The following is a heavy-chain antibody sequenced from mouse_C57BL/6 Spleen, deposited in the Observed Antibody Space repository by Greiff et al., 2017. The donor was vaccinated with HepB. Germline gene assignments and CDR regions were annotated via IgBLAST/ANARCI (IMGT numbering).Heavy chain of an antibody. Sequence: EVKLMESGGDLVKPGGSLKLSCAASGFTFSSYGMSWVRQTPDKRLEWVATISSCGSYTYYSDSVKGRFTISRDNAKNTLYLQMSSLKSEDTAMYYCARLGRFAYWGRGTLVTVSA. CDR1: GFTFSSYG. CDR3: ARLGRFAY. CDR2: ISSCGSYT. J-gene: IGHJ3*01. V-gene: IGHV5-6*01.